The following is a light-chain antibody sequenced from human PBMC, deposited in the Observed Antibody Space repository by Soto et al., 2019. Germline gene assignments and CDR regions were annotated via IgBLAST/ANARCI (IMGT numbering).Light chain of an antibody. CDR3: QQCGSSPWT. Sequence: EIVLTQSPGTLSLSPGERATLSCRASQSVSSYYLAWYQQKPGQAPRLLIYAASSRATGIPDRFRGGGSGTDFTLAISRLEPEDFAVYYCQQCGSSPWTCGQGTKVEIK. CDR2: AAS. J-gene: IGKJ1*01. V-gene: IGKV3-20*01. CDR1: QSVSSYY.